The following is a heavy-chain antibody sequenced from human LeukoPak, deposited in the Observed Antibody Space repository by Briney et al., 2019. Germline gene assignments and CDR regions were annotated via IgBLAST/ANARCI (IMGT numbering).Heavy chain of an antibody. D-gene: IGHD3-9*01. J-gene: IGHJ5*02. Sequence: SETLSLTCAVYGGSFSGYYWRWVRQPPGKGLEWIGEINHSGSTNYNPSLKSRVTISVDTYNNKFSLKLSSVTAADTAVYYCARGFKGKRTVDYDILTGVRWFDPWGQGTLVTVSS. CDR1: GGSFSGYY. CDR2: INHSGST. CDR3: ARGFKGKRTVDYDILTGVRWFDP. V-gene: IGHV4-34*01.